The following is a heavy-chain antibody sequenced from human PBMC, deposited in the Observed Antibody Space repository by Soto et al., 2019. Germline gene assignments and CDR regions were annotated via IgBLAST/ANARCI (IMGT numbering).Heavy chain of an antibody. CDR2: ISGSGGST. D-gene: IGHD3-9*01. Sequence: GSLRLSCAASGFTFSSYAMSWVRQAPGKGLEWVSAISGSGGSTYYADSVKGRFTISRDNSKNTLYLQMNSLRAEDTAVYYCAKGETYYDILTGYFSELPYGMDVWGQGTTVTVSS. CDR1: GFTFSSYA. CDR3: AKGETYYDILTGYFSELPYGMDV. J-gene: IGHJ6*02. V-gene: IGHV3-23*01.